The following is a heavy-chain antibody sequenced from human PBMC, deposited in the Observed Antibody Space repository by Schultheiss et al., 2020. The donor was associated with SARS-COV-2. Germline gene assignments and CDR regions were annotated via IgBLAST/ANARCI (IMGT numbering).Heavy chain of an antibody. Sequence: GGSLRLSCAASGFTFSSYSMNWVRQAPGKGLEWVAVISYDGSNKYYADSVKGRFTISRDNSKNTLYLQMNSLRAEDTAVYYCAKHRWELLLNYFQHWGQGTLVTVSS. D-gene: IGHD1-26*01. CDR2: ISYDGSNK. CDR3: AKHRWELLLNYFQH. J-gene: IGHJ1*01. V-gene: IGHV3-30*12. CDR1: GFTFSSYS.